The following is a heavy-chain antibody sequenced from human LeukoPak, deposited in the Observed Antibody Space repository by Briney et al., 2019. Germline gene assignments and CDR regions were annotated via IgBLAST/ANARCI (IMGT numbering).Heavy chain of an antibody. V-gene: IGHV1-2*04. CDR1: GYTFTGYY. D-gene: IGHD3-22*01. Sequence: GASVKVSCKASGYTFTGYYMHWVRQAPGQGLEWMGWINPNSGGTNYAQKFQGWVTITRDTSTSTVYMELRSLRSEDTAVYYCATAPTMMGYYFDYWGQGTLVTVSS. CDR3: ATAPTMMGYYFDY. CDR2: INPNSGGT. J-gene: IGHJ4*02.